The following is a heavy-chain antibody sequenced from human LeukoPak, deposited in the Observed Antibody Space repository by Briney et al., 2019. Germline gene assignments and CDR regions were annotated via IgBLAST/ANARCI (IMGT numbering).Heavy chain of an antibody. J-gene: IGHJ4*02. CDR1: GGSFSGYY. CDR2: INHSGST. D-gene: IGHD5-24*01. V-gene: IGHV4-34*01. Sequence: SETLSLTCAVYGGSFSGYYWSWIRQPPGKGLDWIGEINHSGSTNYNPSLKSRVTISVDTSKNQFSLKLSSVTAADTAVYYCARVRRKDGYNSFDYWGQGTLVTVSS. CDR3: ARVRRKDGYNSFDY.